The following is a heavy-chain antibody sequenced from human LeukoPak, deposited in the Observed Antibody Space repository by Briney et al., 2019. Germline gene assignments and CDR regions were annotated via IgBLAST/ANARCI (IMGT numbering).Heavy chain of an antibody. CDR3: IRDFRSADL. CDR1: GFTFSNYW. J-gene: IGHJ5*02. CDR2: IYVDGRTS. Sequence: GGSLRLSCVASGFTFSNYWMHWVRQPPGKGLVWVSRIYVDGRTSNYADSVKGRFTISRDNAKNTVYLEMNSLSVEDTATYYCIRDFRSADLWGQGTLVTVTS. V-gene: IGHV3-74*01.